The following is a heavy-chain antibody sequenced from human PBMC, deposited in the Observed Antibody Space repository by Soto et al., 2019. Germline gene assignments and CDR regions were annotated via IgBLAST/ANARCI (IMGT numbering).Heavy chain of an antibody. J-gene: IGHJ6*02. CDR2: ITDRGNT. V-gene: IGHV3-23*01. CDR3: AKEAVVTSIHYYYYALDV. D-gene: IGHD5-12*01. CDR1: VFTFSSYS. Sequence: GWSLRLSCASSVFTFSSYSMCWVRQAPGKGLEWVSAITDRGNTYYADSLKGRITIFRDNSKKTLFLQINSLRAEDTAVYFCAKEAVVTSIHYYYYALDVWGRGTTVTV.